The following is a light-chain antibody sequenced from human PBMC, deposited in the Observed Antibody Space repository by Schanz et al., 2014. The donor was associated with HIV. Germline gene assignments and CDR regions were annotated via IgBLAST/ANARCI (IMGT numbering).Light chain of an antibody. CDR3: QQYYSRSYT. CDR1: QNINRW. V-gene: IGKV1-5*03. CDR2: KAS. Sequence: DIQMTQSPSTLSASVGDTVTITCRASQNINRWLAWYQQKAGEVPKLLIYKASSLESGVPSRFSGSGSGTEFTLTISSLQPDDFATYYCQQYYSRSYTFGQGTKLEIK. J-gene: IGKJ2*01.